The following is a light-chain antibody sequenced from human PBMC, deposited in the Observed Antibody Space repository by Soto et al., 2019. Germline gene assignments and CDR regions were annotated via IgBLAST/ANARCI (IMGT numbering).Light chain of an antibody. CDR2: GAS. V-gene: IGKV3-20*01. CDR1: QGVSANH. Sequence: DIVLTQSPGTLSLSPGERATLSCRASQGVSANHLTWYQQKPGQAPRLLMCGASTRATGIPDRFSGSGSGTDFTLTISRLEPEDFAVYFCQQYSRSPITFGPGTKVDI. CDR3: QQYSRSPIT. J-gene: IGKJ3*01.